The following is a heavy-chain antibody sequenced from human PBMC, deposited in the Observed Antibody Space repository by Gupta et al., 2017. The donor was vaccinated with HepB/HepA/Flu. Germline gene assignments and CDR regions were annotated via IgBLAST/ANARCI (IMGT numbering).Heavy chain of an antibody. CDR1: GGSINLNTFH. CDR2: IFHGGST. J-gene: IGHJ3*02. CDR3: ARRQYCTIDSCFRGQRAYDI. V-gene: IGHV4-39*01. Sequence: QLQMQESGPGLVKPWETLSLTCSVSGGSINLNTFHWAWIRQSPGKGLEWIGDIFHGGSTEYRPSLKRRVTISEDTSKNQFYLNLRSVTAADTAVYYCARRQYCTIDSCFRGQRAYDIWGQGTMVTVTS. D-gene: IGHD2-8*01.